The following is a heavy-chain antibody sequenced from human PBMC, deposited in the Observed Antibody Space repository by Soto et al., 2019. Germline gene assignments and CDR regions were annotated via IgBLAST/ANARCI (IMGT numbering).Heavy chain of an antibody. CDR1: GGSISSSSYY. J-gene: IGHJ4*02. CDR2: IYYSGST. CDR3: ARQPIRGSSGYFGTLRFDY. Sequence: SETLSLTCTVSGGSISSSSYYWGWIRQPPGKGLEWIGSIYYSGSTYYNPSLKSRVTISVDTSKNQFSLKLSSLTAADTAVYYCARQPIRGSSGYFGTLRFDYWGQGTLVTVSS. V-gene: IGHV4-39*01. D-gene: IGHD3-22*01.